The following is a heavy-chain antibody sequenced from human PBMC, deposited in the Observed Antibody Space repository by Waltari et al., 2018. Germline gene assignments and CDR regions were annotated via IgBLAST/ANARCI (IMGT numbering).Heavy chain of an antibody. J-gene: IGHJ3*02. CDR2: LIPIFGTA. Sequence: QVQLVQSGAEVKKPGSSVKVSCKASGGTFSSYAISWVRQAPGQGLEWMGWLIPIFGTANYAQKFQVRVTITADESTSTAYMERSSLSSEDTAGYYCARGYYYDSSGPPGAFDIWGQGTMVTVSS. CDR1: GGTFSSYA. CDR3: ARGYYYDSSGPPGAFDI. D-gene: IGHD3-22*01. V-gene: IGHV1-69*12.